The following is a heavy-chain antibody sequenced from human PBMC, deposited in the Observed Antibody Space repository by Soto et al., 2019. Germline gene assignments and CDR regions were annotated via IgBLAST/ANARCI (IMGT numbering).Heavy chain of an antibody. CDR1: GFTFSSYG. Sequence: QVQLVESGGGVVQPGRSLRLSCAASGFTFSSYGMHWVRQAPGKGLEWVAVISYDGSNKYYADSVKGRFTISRDNSKNTLYLQMNSLRAEDTAVYYCAKGDGGLSYYYGMDVWGQGTTVTVSS. CDR3: AKGDGGLSYYYGMDV. J-gene: IGHJ6*02. CDR2: ISYDGSNK. V-gene: IGHV3-30*18. D-gene: IGHD2-21*01.